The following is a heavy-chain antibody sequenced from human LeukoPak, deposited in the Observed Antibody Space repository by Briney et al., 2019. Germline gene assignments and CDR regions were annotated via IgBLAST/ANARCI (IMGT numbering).Heavy chain of an antibody. Sequence: TGGSLRLSCAASGFTFSSYAMHWVRQAPGKGLEWVAVISYDGSNKYYADSVKGRFTISRDHSKNTVFMEMNSLKPEDTALYYCARSEHIVVVTSTPASYWGQGTLVTVSS. CDR3: ARSEHIVVVTSTPASY. CDR1: GFTFSSYA. V-gene: IGHV3-30-3*01. CDR2: ISYDGSNK. J-gene: IGHJ4*02. D-gene: IGHD2-21*02.